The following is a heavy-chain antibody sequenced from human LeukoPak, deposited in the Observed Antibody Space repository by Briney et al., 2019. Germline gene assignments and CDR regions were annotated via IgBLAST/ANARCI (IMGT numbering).Heavy chain of an antibody. V-gene: IGHV3-49*04. CDR2: IRSKAYGGTT. Sequence: PGGSLRLSCTASGFTFGDYAMSWVRQAPGKGLEWVGFIRSKAYGGTTEYAASVKGRFTISRDDSKSIAYLQMNSLKTEDTAVYYCTRAYYYDSSGYYPAFEDGVLVGGMDVWGQGTTVIVTS. D-gene: IGHD3-22*01. CDR3: TRAYYYDSSGYYPAFEDGVLVGGMDV. CDR1: GFTFGDYA. J-gene: IGHJ6*02.